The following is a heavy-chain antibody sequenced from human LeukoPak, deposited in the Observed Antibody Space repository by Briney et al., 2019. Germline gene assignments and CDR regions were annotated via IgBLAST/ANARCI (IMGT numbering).Heavy chain of an antibody. V-gene: IGHV3-30-3*01. CDR2: MSSDGNAM. J-gene: IGHJ4*02. D-gene: IGHD3-22*01. Sequence: GGSLRLSCAASGFTFTAYLIHWVRQAPGKGLEWVAVMSSDGNAMFYADSVKGRFTISRDDSKNTLYPQMNSLRAEDTAVYYCVRESEYDHSASFDYWGQGTLVTVSS. CDR1: GFTFTAYL. CDR3: VRESEYDHSASFDY.